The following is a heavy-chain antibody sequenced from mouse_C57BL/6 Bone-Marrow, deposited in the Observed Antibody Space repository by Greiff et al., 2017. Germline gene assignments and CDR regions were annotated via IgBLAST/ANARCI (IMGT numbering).Heavy chain of an antibody. Sequence: QVQLQQPGAELVMPGASVKLSCKASGYTFTSYWMHRVKQRPGQGLEWIGEIDPSDSDTNYNQKFKGKSTLTVDKSSSTAYMQLSSLTSEDSAVDYCARSVGYDVRFAYWGQGTLVTVSA. CDR1: GYTFTSYW. V-gene: IGHV1-69*01. CDR3: ARSVGYDVRFAY. CDR2: IDPSDSDT. D-gene: IGHD2-2*01. J-gene: IGHJ3*01.